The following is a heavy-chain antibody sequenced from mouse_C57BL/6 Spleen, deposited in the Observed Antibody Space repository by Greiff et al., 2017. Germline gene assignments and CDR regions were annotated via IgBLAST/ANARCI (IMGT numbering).Heavy chain of an antibody. D-gene: IGHD2-4*01. V-gene: IGHV1-82*01. J-gene: IGHJ2*01. Sequence: QVQLQQSGPELVKPGASVKISCKASGYAFSSSWMNWVKQRPGKGLEWIGRIYPGDGDTNYNGKFKGKATLTADKSSSTAYMQLSSLTSEDSAVYFCASQIYYDYDYYFDYWGQGTTLTVSS. CDR2: IYPGDGDT. CDR3: ASQIYYDYDYYFDY. CDR1: GYAFSSSW.